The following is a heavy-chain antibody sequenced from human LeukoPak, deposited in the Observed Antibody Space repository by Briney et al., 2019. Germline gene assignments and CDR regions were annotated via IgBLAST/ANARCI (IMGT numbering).Heavy chain of an antibody. J-gene: IGHJ2*01. D-gene: IGHD6-19*01. CDR3: ARTQWLGGYFDL. CDR1: GGSFSGYY. Sequence: SETLSLTCAVYGGSFSGYYWSWIRQPPGKGLEWIGEINHSGSTNYNPSLKGRVTISVDTSKNQFSLKLSSVTAADTAVYYCARTQWLGGYFDLWGRGTLVTVSS. V-gene: IGHV4-34*01. CDR2: INHSGST.